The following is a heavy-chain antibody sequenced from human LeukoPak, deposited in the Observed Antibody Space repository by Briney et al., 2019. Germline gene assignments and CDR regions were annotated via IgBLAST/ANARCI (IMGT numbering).Heavy chain of an antibody. CDR2: INAGNGNT. V-gene: IGHV1-3*01. Sequence: ASVKVSCKASGYTFTSYAMHWVRQAPGQRLEWMGWINAGNGNTKYSQKFQGRVTITRDTSASTAYMELSSLRSEDTAVYYCARGLDEEYSYGPPFDYWGQGTLVTVSS. CDR3: ARGLDEEYSYGPPFDY. J-gene: IGHJ4*02. D-gene: IGHD5-18*01. CDR1: GYTFTSYA.